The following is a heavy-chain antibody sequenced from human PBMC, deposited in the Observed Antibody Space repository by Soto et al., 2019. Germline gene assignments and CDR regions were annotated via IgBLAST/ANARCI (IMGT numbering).Heavy chain of an antibody. J-gene: IGHJ4*02. Sequence: AASVKVSCKASGGTFSSYAISWVRQAPGQGLQWMGGIIPIFGTANYAQKFQGRVTITADESTCTAYMELSSLRSEDAAVYYCELSGWYGGTRHPYFDYWGQGTLVTVSS. D-gene: IGHD6-19*01. CDR1: GGTFSSYA. V-gene: IGHV1-69*13. CDR2: IIPIFGTA. CDR3: ELSGWYGGTRHPYFDY.